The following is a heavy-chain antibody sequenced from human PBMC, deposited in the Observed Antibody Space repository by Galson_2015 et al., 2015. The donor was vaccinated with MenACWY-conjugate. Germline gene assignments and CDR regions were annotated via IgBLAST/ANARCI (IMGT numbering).Heavy chain of an antibody. J-gene: IGHJ3*01. D-gene: IGHD2-21*01. CDR2: IYPGDTYI. V-gene: IGHV5-51*01. CDR3: TRRLIANFRDAFDF. Sequence: QSGAEVTKPGESLPISCQGSGYIFSPYWIAWVRQMPGKSLEWMGMIYPGDTYIRNNPSFEGQVTMSVDKSISTAYLRWSSLKASDTAMYYCTRRLIANFRDAFDFWGQGTMVTVSS. CDR1: GYIFSPYW.